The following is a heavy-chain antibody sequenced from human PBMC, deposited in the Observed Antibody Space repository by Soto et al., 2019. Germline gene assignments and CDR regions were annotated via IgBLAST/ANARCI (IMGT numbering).Heavy chain of an antibody. CDR1: GGSISGNSYY. J-gene: IGHJ4*02. V-gene: IGHV4-39*02. CDR2: LYYDGNT. D-gene: IGHD6-25*01. Sequence: QVQLQESGPGLVKPSETLSLTCTVSGGSISGNSYYWAWIRQPPGKGLEWIGRLYYDGNTHYNPSLESRVTISVDTSKNQLSLRLSSVTAADTAVYYSAREKHPPGDGYNFGYWGQGSLVSLSS. CDR3: AREKHPPGDGYNFGY.